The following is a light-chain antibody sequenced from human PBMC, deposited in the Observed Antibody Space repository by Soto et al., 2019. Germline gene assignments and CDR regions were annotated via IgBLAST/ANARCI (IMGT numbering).Light chain of an antibody. CDR3: QQRRNWVS. CDR2: DTS. V-gene: IGKV3-11*01. Sequence: LTQPPAILSLSPGERATLSCTASQSVDTYIAWYQQRPGQPPRLLIHDTSHRASGVPARFRGSGSGTDFTLTITSLEPEDFAVYFCQQRRNWVSFGPGTRL. J-gene: IGKJ3*01. CDR1: QSVDTY.